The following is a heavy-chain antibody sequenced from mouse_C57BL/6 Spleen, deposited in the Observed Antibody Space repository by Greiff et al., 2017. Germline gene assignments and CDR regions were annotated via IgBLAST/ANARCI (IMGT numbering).Heavy chain of an antibody. CDR1: GFTFSGYT. Sequence: EVKLVESGGGLVKPGGSLKLSCAASGFTFSGYTMSWVRQTPEKRLECVAPISGGGGNTYYPDSVKGRFTISRDNANNTLYLQMSSLRSEDTALYYCARHHHYDYDGFAYWGQGTLVTVSA. CDR2: ISGGGGNT. J-gene: IGHJ3*01. D-gene: IGHD2-4*01. V-gene: IGHV5-9*01. CDR3: ARHHHYDYDGFAY.